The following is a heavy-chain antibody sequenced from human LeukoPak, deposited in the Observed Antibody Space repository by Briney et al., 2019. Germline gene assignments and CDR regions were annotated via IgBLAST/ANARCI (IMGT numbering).Heavy chain of an antibody. D-gene: IGHD5-12*01. Sequence: PGGSLRLSCAASGFTFSSYSMNWVRQAPGKGLEWVSSISSSSSYMYYAESVKGRFTISRDNAKNSLYLQMNSLRAEDTAVYYCARDGTYTDYDPDFDIWGQGTLVTVSS. CDR3: ARDGTYTDYDPDFDI. CDR1: GFTFSSYS. J-gene: IGHJ4*02. CDR2: ISSSSSYM. V-gene: IGHV3-21*01.